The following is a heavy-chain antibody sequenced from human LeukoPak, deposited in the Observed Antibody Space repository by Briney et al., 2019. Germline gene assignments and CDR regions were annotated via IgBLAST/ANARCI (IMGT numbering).Heavy chain of an antibody. CDR2: ISYDGSNK. CDR3: AKDGITMVRGVIITHLDY. J-gene: IGHJ4*02. V-gene: IGHV3-30*18. Sequence: GGSLRLSCAASGFTFGSYGMHWVRQAPGKGLEWVAVISYDGSNKYYADSVKGRFTISRDNSKNTLYLQMNSLRAEDTAVYYCAKDGITMVRGVIITHLDYWGQGTLVTVSS. D-gene: IGHD3-10*01. CDR1: GFTFGSYG.